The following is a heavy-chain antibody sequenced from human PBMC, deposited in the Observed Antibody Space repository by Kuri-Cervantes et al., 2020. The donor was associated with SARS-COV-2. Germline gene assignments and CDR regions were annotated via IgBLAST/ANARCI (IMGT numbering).Heavy chain of an antibody. Sequence: GESLKISCAVSGFTFTSHAMHWVRQAPGKGLEWVAVISYDGSNKYYADSVKGRFTISRDNSKNTLYLQMNSLRAEDTAVYYCATSLTEQFDYWGQGTLVTVSS. CDR2: ISYDGSNK. D-gene: IGHD7-27*01. CDR1: GFTFTSHA. CDR3: ATSLTEQFDY. V-gene: IGHV3-30-3*01. J-gene: IGHJ4*02.